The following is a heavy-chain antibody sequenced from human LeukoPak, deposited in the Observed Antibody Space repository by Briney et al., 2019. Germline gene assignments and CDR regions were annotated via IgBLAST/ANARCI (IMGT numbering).Heavy chain of an antibody. CDR1: GGTFSSYA. V-gene: IGHV1-69*04. CDR3: ASGVVVTADKAADY. Sequence: GASVKVSCKASGGTFSSYAISWVRQAPGQGLEWMGRIIPILDIANYAQRFQGRVTITADKSTSTAYMELSSLRSEDTAVYYCASGVVVTADKAADYWGQGTLVTVSS. J-gene: IGHJ4*02. D-gene: IGHD2-21*02. CDR2: IIPILDIA.